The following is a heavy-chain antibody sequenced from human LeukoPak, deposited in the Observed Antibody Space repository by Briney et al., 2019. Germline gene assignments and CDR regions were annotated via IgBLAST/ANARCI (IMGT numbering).Heavy chain of an antibody. CDR1: GGTFSSYA. J-gene: IGHJ5*02. CDR2: IIPIFGTA. Sequence: SVKVSCKASGGTFSSYAISWVRQAPGQGLEWMGGIIPIFGTANYAQKFQGRVTMTTDTSTSTAYMELRSLRSDDTAVYYCAGDLGPNWFDPWGQGTLVTVSS. CDR3: AGDLGPNWFDP. D-gene: IGHD3-16*01. V-gene: IGHV1-69*05.